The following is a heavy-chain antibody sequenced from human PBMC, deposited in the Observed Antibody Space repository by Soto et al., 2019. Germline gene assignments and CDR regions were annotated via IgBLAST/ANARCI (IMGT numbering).Heavy chain of an antibody. CDR1: GYTFTGYY. V-gene: IGHV1-2*02. Sequence: ASVKVSCKASGYTFTGYYMHWVRQAPGQGLEWMGWVNPNSGGTNYAQKFQGRVTMTRDTSISTAYMELSRLRSDDTAVYYCARVKIVVVPAATFGQQYYYYYGMDVSGQGTTVTVSS. J-gene: IGHJ6*02. D-gene: IGHD2-2*01. CDR2: VNPNSGGT. CDR3: ARVKIVVVPAATFGQQYYYYYGMDV.